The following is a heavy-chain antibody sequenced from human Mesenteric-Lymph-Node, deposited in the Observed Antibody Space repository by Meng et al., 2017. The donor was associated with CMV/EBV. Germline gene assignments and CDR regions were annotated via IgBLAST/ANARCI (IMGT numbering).Heavy chain of an antibody. CDR1: GASITSSSYY. CDR3: ARDPGYYDFWSGYYKGHYYYYGMDV. CDR2: IYYSGAT. J-gene: IGHJ6*02. D-gene: IGHD3-3*01. Sequence: GSLRLSCTVSGASITSSSYYWGWIRQPPGKGLEWIGSIYYSGATYYNPSLNSRVTISVDGSQNRFSLKVSSVTAADTAVYYCARDPGYYDFWSGYYKGHYYYYGMDVWGQGTTVTVSS. V-gene: IGHV4-39*07.